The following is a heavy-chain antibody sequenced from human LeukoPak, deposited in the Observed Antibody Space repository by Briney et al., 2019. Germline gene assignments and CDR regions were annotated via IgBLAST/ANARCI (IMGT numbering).Heavy chain of an antibody. V-gene: IGHV3-23*01. D-gene: IGHD6-19*01. CDR2: ISGSGGST. CDR3: AKVRREAVAALYYYGMDV. Sequence: GGSLRLSCAASGFTFSSYAMSWVRQAPGKGLEWVSAISGSGGSTYYAGSVEGRFTISRDNSKNTLYLQMNSLRAEDTAVYYCAKVRREAVAALYYYGMDVWGQGTTVTVSS. CDR1: GFTFSSYA. J-gene: IGHJ6*02.